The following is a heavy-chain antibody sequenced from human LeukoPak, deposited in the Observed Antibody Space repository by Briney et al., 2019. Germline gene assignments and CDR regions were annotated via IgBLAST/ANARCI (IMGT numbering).Heavy chain of an antibody. Sequence: PGGSLRLSCAASGFTFSSYGMHWVRQAPGKGLEWVAVISYDGSNKYYADSVKGRFTISRDNSKNTLYLQMNSLRAEDTAVYYCAKAASKGLTFDPFDYWGQGTLVTVSS. J-gene: IGHJ4*02. CDR2: ISYDGSNK. CDR1: GFTFSSYG. D-gene: IGHD2/OR15-2a*01. CDR3: AKAASKGLTFDPFDY. V-gene: IGHV3-30*18.